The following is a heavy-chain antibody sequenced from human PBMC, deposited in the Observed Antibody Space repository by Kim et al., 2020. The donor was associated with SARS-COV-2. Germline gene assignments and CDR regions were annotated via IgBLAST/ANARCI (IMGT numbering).Heavy chain of an antibody. CDR2: ISYDGSNK. CDR3: ARDRTYCSGGSCYSHWYFDL. J-gene: IGHJ2*01. V-gene: IGHV3-30*04. D-gene: IGHD2-15*01. CDR1: GFTFSSYA. Sequence: GGSLRLSCAASGFTFSSYAMHWVRQAPGKGLEWVAVISYDGSNKYYADSVKGRFTISRDNSKNTLYLQMNSLRAEDTAVYYCARDRTYCSGGSCYSHWYFDLWGRGTLVTVSS.